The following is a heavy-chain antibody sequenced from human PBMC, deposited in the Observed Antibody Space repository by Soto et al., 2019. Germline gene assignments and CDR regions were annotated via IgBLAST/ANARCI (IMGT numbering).Heavy chain of an antibody. Sequence: QVQLVQSGPEVRKPGASVKVSCKASGYTFNTYAMNWVRQAPGQRFDWMGWINVDNGNTKYSPKFRGRVTITRDTSGSTGYMEVSSLRSEDTAVYYCARDYYDLWSTYSSSNYGMDVWGQGTTVTVSS. CDR1: GYTFNTYA. CDR3: ARDYYDLWSTYSSSNYGMDV. J-gene: IGHJ6*01. D-gene: IGHD3-3*01. V-gene: IGHV1-3*01. CDR2: INVDNGNT.